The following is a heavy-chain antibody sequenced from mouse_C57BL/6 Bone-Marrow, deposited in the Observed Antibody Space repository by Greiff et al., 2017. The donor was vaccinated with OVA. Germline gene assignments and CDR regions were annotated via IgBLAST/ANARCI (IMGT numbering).Heavy chain of an antibody. J-gene: IGHJ2*01. Sequence: DVHLVESGGGLVKPGGSLKLSCAASGFTFSDYGMTWVRQAPEQGLEWVAYISRGSSTIYYADTVKGRFTISRDTAKSTLFRQIARLRAEYTAMYYCARRHGGGDYWGQGTTLTVSS. CDR2: ISRGSSTI. CDR1: GFTFSDYG. V-gene: IGHV5-17*01. CDR3: ARRHGGGDY.